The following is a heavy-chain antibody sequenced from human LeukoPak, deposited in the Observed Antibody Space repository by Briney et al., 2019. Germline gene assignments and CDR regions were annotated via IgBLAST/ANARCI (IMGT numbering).Heavy chain of an antibody. CDR3: ARAYYDFWSGYYWGPFEDY. Sequence: ALVKVSCKASGYTFTSYGISWVRQAPGQGLEWMGWISAYNGNTNYAQKLQGRVTMTTDTSTSTAYMELRSLRSDDTAVYYCARAYYDFWSGYYWGPFEDYWGQGTLVTVSS. J-gene: IGHJ4*02. CDR2: ISAYNGNT. D-gene: IGHD3-3*01. CDR1: GYTFTSYG. V-gene: IGHV1-18*01.